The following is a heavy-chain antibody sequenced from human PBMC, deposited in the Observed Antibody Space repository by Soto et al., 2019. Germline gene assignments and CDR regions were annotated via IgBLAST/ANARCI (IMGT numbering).Heavy chain of an antibody. CDR3: ARDPPDTSGPVDY. D-gene: IGHD3-22*01. V-gene: IGHV3-21*01. CDR2: ISISSSYI. Sequence: GGSLRLSCAASGFTFSSYSINWVRQAPGKGLEWASSISISSSYIYYADSVKGRFTISRDNAKNSLYLQMNSLRAEDTAVYYCARDPPDTSGPVDYWGQGTLVTVSS. J-gene: IGHJ4*02. CDR1: GFTFSSYS.